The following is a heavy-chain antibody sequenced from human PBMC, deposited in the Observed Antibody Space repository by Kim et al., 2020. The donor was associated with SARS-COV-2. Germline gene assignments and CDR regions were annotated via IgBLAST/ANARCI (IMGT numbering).Heavy chain of an antibody. V-gene: IGHV4-59*01. J-gene: IGHJ4*02. CDR3: ARVKVREANFAVIAEYYFDY. D-gene: IGHD3-10*01. Sequence: SETLSLTCTVSGCSISSYYWSWIRQPPGKGLEWIGYIYYSGSTNYNPSLKSRVTISVDTSKNQFSLKLSSVTAADTAVYYCARVKVREANFAVIAEYYFDYWGQGTLDTVSS. CDR1: GCSISSYY. CDR2: IYYSGST.